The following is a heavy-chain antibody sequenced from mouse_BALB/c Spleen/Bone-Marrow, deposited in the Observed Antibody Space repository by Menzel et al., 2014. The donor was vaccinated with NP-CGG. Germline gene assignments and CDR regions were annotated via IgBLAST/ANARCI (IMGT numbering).Heavy chain of an antibody. CDR1: GFTFSSYA. J-gene: IGHJ3*01. D-gene: IGHD2-14*01. Sequence: EVHLVESGGGLVKPGGSLKLSCAASGFTFSSYAMSWVRQTPEKRLEWVATISSGGSYTYYPDSVKGRFTISRDNAKNTLYLQMSSLRSEDTAMYYCARHREVRPLAYWGQGTLVTVSA. CDR2: ISSGGSYT. CDR3: ARHREVRPLAY. V-gene: IGHV5-9-3*01.